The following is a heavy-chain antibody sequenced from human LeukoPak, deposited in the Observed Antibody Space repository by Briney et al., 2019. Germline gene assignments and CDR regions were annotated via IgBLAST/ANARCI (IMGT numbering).Heavy chain of an antibody. J-gene: IGHJ4*02. CDR3: AGAADSGSYGDFDY. CDR1: GGSISSYC. V-gene: IGHV4-4*07. Sequence: SESLSLTCTVSGGSISSYCWSWIRRPAGKGLEWIGRIYNSGSTNYNPSLKSRVTMSVDTSKNQFSLKLSSVTAAGTAVYYCAGAADSGSYGDFDYWGQGTLVIVSS. D-gene: IGHD1-26*01. CDR2: IYNSGST.